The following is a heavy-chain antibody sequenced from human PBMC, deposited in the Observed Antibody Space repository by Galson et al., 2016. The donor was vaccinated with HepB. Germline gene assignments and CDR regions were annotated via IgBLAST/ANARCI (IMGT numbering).Heavy chain of an antibody. V-gene: IGHV3-30-3*01. CDR1: GFTFSSYA. J-gene: IGHJ4*02. D-gene: IGHD5-18*01. Sequence: SLRLSCAASGFTFSSYAIHWVRQAPGKGLEWVAVISYDGSKKYYADSVEGRFTISRDNSKNTLSLQMNSLRAEGTAVYYCARDMFTYGYLDYWGQGTLVTVSS. CDR3: ARDMFTYGYLDY. CDR2: ISYDGSKK.